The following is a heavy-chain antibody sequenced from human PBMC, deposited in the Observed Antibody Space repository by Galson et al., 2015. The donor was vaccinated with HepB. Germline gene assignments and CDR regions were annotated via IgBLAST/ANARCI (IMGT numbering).Heavy chain of an antibody. CDR3: ARDTYDFWSAVLDAFDI. CDR2: INPNSGGT. Sequence: SVKVSCKASGYTFTGYYMHWVRQAPGQGLEWMGWINPNSGGTNYAQKFQGWVTMTTDTSTSTAYMELRSLRSDDTAVYYCARDTYDFWSAVLDAFDIWGQGTMVTVSS. CDR1: GYTFTGYY. V-gene: IGHV1-2*04. D-gene: IGHD3-3*01. J-gene: IGHJ3*02.